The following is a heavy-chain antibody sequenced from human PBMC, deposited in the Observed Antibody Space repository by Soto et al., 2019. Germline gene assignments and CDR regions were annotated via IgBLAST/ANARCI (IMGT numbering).Heavy chain of an antibody. V-gene: IGHV3-23*01. Sequence: GGSLRLSCAASGFSFSDYAMSWVRQAPGKGLEWVSVISGSGGSTHYADSVRGRFTVSRDNSKNSLSLRMNSLRDEDTAVYFCAKRSPYSSGWYSPIFDYWGQGALVTVSS. CDR2: ISGSGGST. CDR1: GFSFSDYA. CDR3: AKRSPYSSGWYSPIFDY. J-gene: IGHJ4*02. D-gene: IGHD6-13*01.